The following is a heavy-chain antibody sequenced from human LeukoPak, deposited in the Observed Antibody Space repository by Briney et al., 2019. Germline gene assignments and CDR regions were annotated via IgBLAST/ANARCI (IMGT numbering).Heavy chain of an antibody. V-gene: IGHV4-34*01. CDR1: GGFFGDYN. Sequence: PSETLSLTCAVYGGFFGDYNWTWIRQLPGKGLEWIGEIGHNGTTNYNPSLKGRVTMSVDTSKNQFSLKLTSVTAADTAVYYCARDVGAGIAAAFDYWGQGTLVTVSS. CDR2: IGHNGTT. CDR3: ARDVGAGIAAAFDY. J-gene: IGHJ4*02. D-gene: IGHD6-13*01.